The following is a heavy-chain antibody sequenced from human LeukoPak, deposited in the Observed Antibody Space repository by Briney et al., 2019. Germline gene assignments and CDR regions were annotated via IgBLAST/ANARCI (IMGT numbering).Heavy chain of an antibody. D-gene: IGHD4-11*01. Sequence: ASVKVSCKASGYTFNDYYMHWVRQAPGQGREWMGWINPNSGTNYAQKFQGRVTLTRDTSISTAYMDLSRLTSDDTAVYYCARDSHTTKNDFDIWGQGTMVIVSS. CDR1: GYTFNDYY. J-gene: IGHJ3*02. CDR2: INPNSGT. CDR3: ARDSHTTKNDFDI. V-gene: IGHV1-2*02.